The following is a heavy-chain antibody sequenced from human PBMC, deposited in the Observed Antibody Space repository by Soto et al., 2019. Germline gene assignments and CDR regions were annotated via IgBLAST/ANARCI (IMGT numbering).Heavy chain of an antibody. CDR2: INPSGGST. CDR1: GYTFTSYY. J-gene: IGHJ5*02. D-gene: IGHD3-10*01. Sequence: ASVKVSCKASGYTFTSYYMHWVRQAPGQGLEWMGIINPSGGSTSYAQKFQGRVTMTRDTSTSTVYMELSSLRSEDTAVYYCATGLAMVRGVISNWFDPWGQGTLVTVSS. CDR3: ATGLAMVRGVISNWFDP. V-gene: IGHV1-46*01.